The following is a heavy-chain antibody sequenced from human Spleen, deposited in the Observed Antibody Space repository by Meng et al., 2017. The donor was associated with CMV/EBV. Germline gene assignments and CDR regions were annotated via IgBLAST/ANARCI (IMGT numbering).Heavy chain of an antibody. Sequence: LSLPCAVYGGSFSGYYWSWIRQPPGKGLEWIGEINHSGSTNYNPSLKSRVTISVDTSKNQFSLKLSSVTAADTAVYYCARGPPFRDWGQGTLVTVSS. CDR3: ARGPPFRD. CDR2: INHSGST. V-gene: IGHV4-34*01. CDR1: GGSFSGYY. J-gene: IGHJ4*02.